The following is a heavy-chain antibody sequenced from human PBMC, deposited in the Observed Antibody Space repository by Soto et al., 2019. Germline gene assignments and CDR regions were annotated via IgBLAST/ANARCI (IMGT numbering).Heavy chain of an antibody. V-gene: IGHV1-69*13. CDR3: ARRRRDGYNHEVYYFDY. D-gene: IGHD5-12*01. Sequence: ASVKVSCKASGGTFSSYAISWVRQAPGQGLEWMGGIIPIFGTANYAQKFQGRVTITADESASTAYMELSSLRSEDTAVYYCARRRRDGYNHEVYYFDYWGQGTLVTVSS. CDR2: IIPIFGTA. CDR1: GGTFSSYA. J-gene: IGHJ4*02.